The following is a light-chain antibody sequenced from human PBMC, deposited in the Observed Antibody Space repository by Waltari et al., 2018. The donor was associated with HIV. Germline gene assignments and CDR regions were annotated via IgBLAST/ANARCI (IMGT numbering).Light chain of an antibody. CDR3: SSYADSDTPVV. CDR2: DVT. Sequence: QSALAQPPSASGSAGQSVTISCTGPSIDVGASTFVSWYQQHPGKSPKLIIYDVTKRPSGVPDRFSGSKSGNTASLTVSGLQGEDEADYYCSSYADSDTPVVFGGGTKLTVL. J-gene: IGLJ2*01. V-gene: IGLV2-8*01. CDR1: SIDVGASTF.